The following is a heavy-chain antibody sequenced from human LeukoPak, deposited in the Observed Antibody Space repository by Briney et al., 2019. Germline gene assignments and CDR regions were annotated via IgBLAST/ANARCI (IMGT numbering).Heavy chain of an antibody. Sequence: GFLGPSFAAFGIPFSYYAIDLVRPASGQGVGGVAVISYDGSNKYYADSVKGRFTISRDNSKNTLYLQMNSLRAEDTAIYFCAREDDWNYEDYWGQGTLVTVSS. CDR2: ISYDGSNK. V-gene: IGHV3-30-3*01. J-gene: IGHJ4*02. CDR1: GIPFSYYA. D-gene: IGHD1-7*01. CDR3: AREDDWNYEDY.